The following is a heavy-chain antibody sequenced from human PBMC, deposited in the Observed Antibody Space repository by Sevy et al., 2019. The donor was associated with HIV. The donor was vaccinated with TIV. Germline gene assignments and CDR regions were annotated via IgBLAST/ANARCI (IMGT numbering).Heavy chain of an antibody. J-gene: IGHJ4*02. CDR3: ASKRGYNHGPFDY. Sequence: SETLSLTCTVSDGSISNSDCYWSWIRQPPGKGLEWIGYIHYTGGTYYNPFLKSRLAMSVDTSEKQFSLKLSSMTEADTAVYYCASKRGYNHGPFDYWGQGTLVTVSS. V-gene: IGHV4-30-4*02. D-gene: IGHD5-12*01. CDR1: DGSISNSDCY. CDR2: IHYTGGT.